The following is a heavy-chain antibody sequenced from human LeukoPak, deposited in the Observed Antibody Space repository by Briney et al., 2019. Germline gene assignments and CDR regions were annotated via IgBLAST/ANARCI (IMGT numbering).Heavy chain of an antibody. J-gene: IGHJ4*02. V-gene: IGHV7-4-1*02. CDR1: GYTFTSYA. Sequence: ASVKVSCKASGYTFTSYAMNWVREAPGQGLEWMGWINTNTGNPTYAQGLTGRFVFSLDTSVSTAYLQISSLKAEDTAVYYCARLRRVATRGSLGDFDFWGQGTLVTVSS. D-gene: IGHD2-15*01. CDR2: INTNTGNP. CDR3: ARLRRVATRGSLGDFDF.